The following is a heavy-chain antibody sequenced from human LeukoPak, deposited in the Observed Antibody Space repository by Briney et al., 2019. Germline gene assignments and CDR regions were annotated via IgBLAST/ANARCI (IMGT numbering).Heavy chain of an antibody. D-gene: IGHD1-26*01. V-gene: IGHV3-23*01. CDR1: GFTFVSDA. CDR2: ISGIVGGT. CDR3: ASSSGSYAPGYYFDY. J-gene: IGHJ4*02. Sequence: GGSLRLSCAASGFTFVSDAMGSVRQAPRKGLEWVSAISGIVGGTYYADSLKGRFAISRANSKNTLYLQMNSLTAEDTAGYDCASSSGSYAPGYYFDYWGQRTLVTVSS.